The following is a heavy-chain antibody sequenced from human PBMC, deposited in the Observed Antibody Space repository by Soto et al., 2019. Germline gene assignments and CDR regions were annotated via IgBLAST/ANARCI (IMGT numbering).Heavy chain of an antibody. CDR1: GGSISSYY. V-gene: IGHV4-59*01. CDR2: IYYSGST. CDR3: ARGPFSGPGNYFDY. D-gene: IGHD3-3*02. Sequence: SETLSLTCTVSGGSISSYYWSWIRQPPGKGLEWIGYIYYSGSTNYNPSLKSRVTISVDTSKNQFSLKLSSVTAADTAVYYCARGPFSGPGNYFDYWGQGTLVTVSS. J-gene: IGHJ4*02.